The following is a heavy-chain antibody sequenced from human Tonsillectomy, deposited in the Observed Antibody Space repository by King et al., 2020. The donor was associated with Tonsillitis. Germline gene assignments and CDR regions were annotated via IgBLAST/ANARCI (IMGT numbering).Heavy chain of an antibody. CDR1: GFIFNDYS. D-gene: IGHD3/OR15-3a*01. CDR3: ARDKDWAFDY. V-gene: IGHV3-48*01. Sequence: QLVQSGGGLVQPGGSLRLSCAASGFIFNDYSMNWVRQAPGRGLEWISYVRGVTTWYADSVKGRFTISRDNAKNSLYLQMNSLRAEDTAVYYCARDKDWAFDYWGQGALVTVS. J-gene: IGHJ4*02. CDR2: VRGVTT.